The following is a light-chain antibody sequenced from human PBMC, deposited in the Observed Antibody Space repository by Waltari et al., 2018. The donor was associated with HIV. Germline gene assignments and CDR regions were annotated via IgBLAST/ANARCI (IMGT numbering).Light chain of an antibody. J-gene: IGLJ3*02. CDR3: CSYAGSSTWV. CDR2: DVI. Sequence: QSALTQPASVSGSPGQSITISCTGTSSDVGGYNYVSWYQQHPGKAPKLMIYDVIKRPSWVSNRFSGSKSGNTASLTISGLQAEDEADYYCCSYAGSSTWVFGGGTKLTVL. CDR1: SSDVGGYNY. V-gene: IGLV2-23*02.